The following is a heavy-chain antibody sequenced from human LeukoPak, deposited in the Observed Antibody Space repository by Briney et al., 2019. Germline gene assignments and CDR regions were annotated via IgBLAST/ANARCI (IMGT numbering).Heavy chain of an antibody. CDR1: GFTFGDYA. V-gene: IGHV3-49*04. D-gene: IGHD6-13*01. Sequence: GGSLRLSCTASGFTFGDYAMNWVRQAPGKGMEWVGFIRSKAYGGTTEYAASVKGSITISRDDSKSIAYLQMNSLKTEDTAVYYCTRYSWYYFDYWGQGTLVTVSS. CDR3: TRYSWYYFDY. J-gene: IGHJ4*02. CDR2: IRSKAYGGTT.